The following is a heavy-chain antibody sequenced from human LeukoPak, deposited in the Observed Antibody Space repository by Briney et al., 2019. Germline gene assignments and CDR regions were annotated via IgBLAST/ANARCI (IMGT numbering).Heavy chain of an antibody. Sequence: GGSLRLSCAASGFTFSSYSMNWVRQAPGKGLEWVSAISGSGGSTYYADSVKGRFTISRDNSKNTLYLQMNSLRAEDTVVYYCAKDERYYYDSSGYLDYWGQGTLVTVSS. CDR3: AKDERYYYDSSGYLDY. J-gene: IGHJ4*02. CDR2: ISGSGGST. D-gene: IGHD3-22*01. CDR1: GFTFSSYS. V-gene: IGHV3-23*01.